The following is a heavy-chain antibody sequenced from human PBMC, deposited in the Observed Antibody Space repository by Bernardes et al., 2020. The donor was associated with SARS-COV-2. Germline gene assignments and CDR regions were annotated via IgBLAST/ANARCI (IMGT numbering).Heavy chain of an antibody. Sequence: SGPTLVKPTHTLTLTCPFSGFSLSSTGVGVGWIRQPPGKALEWLSLIYWDDDKRYSPSLKSRLTITKDTSKNQVVLTMTNMDPVDTATYYCAHRRPSTWEGDWFDPWGQGTLVTVSS. CDR1: GFSLSSTGVG. CDR3: AHRRPSTWEGDWFDP. J-gene: IGHJ5*02. D-gene: IGHD1-26*01. CDR2: IYWDDDK. V-gene: IGHV2-5*02.